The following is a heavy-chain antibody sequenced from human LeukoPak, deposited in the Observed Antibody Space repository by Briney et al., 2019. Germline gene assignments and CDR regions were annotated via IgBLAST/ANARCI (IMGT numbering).Heavy chain of an antibody. CDR1: GYTFTSYY. Sequence: ASVKVSCKASGYTFTSYYMHWERQAPGQGLEWMGIINPSGGSTSYAQKFQGRVTMTRDTSTSTVYMELSSLRSEDTAVYYCARGWGIVVGQHSVDAFDIWGQGTMVTVSS. D-gene: IGHD2-21*01. CDR2: INPSGGST. J-gene: IGHJ3*02. V-gene: IGHV1-46*01. CDR3: ARGWGIVVGQHSVDAFDI.